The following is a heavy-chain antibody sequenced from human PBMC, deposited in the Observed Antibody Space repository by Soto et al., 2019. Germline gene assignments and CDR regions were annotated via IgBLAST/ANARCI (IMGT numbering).Heavy chain of an antibody. J-gene: IGHJ4*02. Sequence: SVTVSCKASGYTFTSYDINWVRQATGQGLEWMGGMIPNFGTANYAQKFQGRVTITADESTSTAYMELSSLRSEDTAVYYCAVGVGQLVKTGIDYWGQGTLVTVSS. CDR1: GYTFTSYD. V-gene: IGHV1-69*13. CDR2: MIPNFGTA. D-gene: IGHD6-6*01. CDR3: AVGVGQLVKTGIDY.